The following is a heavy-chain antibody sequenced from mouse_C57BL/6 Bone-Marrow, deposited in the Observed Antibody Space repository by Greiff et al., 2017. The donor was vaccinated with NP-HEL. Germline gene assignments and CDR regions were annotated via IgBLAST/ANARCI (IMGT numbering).Heavy chain of an antibody. CDR2: IHPSDSDT. V-gene: IGHV1-74*01. D-gene: IGHD3-2*02. Sequence: QVQLQQPGAELVKPGASVKVSCKASGYTFTSYWMHWVKQRPGQGLEWIGRIHPSDSDTNYNQKFKGKATLTVDNSSSTAYMQLSSLTSEDSAVYDGAIGTAQATAWFAYWGQGTLVTVSA. J-gene: IGHJ3*01. CDR1: GYTFTSYW. CDR3: AIGTAQATAWFAY.